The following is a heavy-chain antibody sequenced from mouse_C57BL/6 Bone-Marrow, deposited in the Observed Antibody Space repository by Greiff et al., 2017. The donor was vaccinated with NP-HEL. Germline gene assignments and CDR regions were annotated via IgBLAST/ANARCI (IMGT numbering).Heavy chain of an antibody. CDR1: GFNIKNTY. Sequence: EVQLQQSVAELVRPGASVKLSCTASGFNIKNTYMHWVKQRPEQGLEWIGRIDPANGNTKYAPKFQGKATITADTSSNTAYLQLSSLTSEDTAIYYCARSNYYGSRRDYFDYWGQGTTLTVSS. D-gene: IGHD1-1*01. CDR2: IDPANGNT. CDR3: ARSNYYGSRRDYFDY. V-gene: IGHV14-3*01. J-gene: IGHJ2*01.